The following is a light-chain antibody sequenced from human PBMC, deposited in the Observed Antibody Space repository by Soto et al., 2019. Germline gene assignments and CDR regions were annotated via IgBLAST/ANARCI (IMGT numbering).Light chain of an antibody. V-gene: IGLV3-25*03. Sequence: SYELTQPHSVSESPGQTARITCSGDALPKQYAYWYQQKPGQAPVLLIYKDSERPSGIPERFSGSSSGTAVTLTISGVQAEDEADYYCQSADSSGTYRVFGGGTKVTVL. CDR2: KDS. CDR1: ALPKQY. CDR3: QSADSSGTYRV. J-gene: IGLJ3*02.